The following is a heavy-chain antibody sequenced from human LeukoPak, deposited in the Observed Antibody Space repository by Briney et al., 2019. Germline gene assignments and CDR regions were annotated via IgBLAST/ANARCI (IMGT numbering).Heavy chain of an antibody. CDR2: IYYSGST. CDR1: GASISSYY. V-gene: IGHV4-59*01. J-gene: IGHJ5*02. D-gene: IGHD3-22*01. CDR3: ARHRYYYDSSGYYYQP. Sequence: PSETLSLACTVSGASISSYYWSWIRQPPGKGLEWIGYIYYSGSTNYNPSLKSRVTISVDTSKNQFSLRLSSVTAADTAVYYCARHRYYYDSSGYYYQPWGQGTLVTVSS.